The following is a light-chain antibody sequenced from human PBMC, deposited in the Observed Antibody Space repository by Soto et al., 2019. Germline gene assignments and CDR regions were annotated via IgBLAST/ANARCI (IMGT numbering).Light chain of an antibody. J-gene: IGKJ1*01. Sequence: DIVMTQSPDSLAVSLGERATINCKSSQSVLYSSNNKNYITWYQQKPGQPPKLLIYWASTRESGVPDRFSGSGSGTDFTLTINSLQAEDVAVYYCPQCYTTPPAFGQGTKVEIK. V-gene: IGKV4-1*01. CDR2: WAS. CDR1: QSVLYSSNNKNY. CDR3: PQCYTTPPA.